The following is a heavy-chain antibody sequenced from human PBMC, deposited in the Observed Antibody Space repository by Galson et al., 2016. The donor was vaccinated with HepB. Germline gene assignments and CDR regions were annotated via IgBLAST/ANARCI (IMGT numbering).Heavy chain of an antibody. J-gene: IGHJ3*02. CDR3: AKDYIGTLPEALDI. Sequence: SLRLPCAASGFTFSSHAMAWVRQAPGKGLEWVAGINPTGDTISYADSVKGRFTISRDNDKNTLNLQMNRLRAEDTALYYCAKDYIGTLPEALDIWGQGTMVTVSS. D-gene: IGHD2-15*01. CDR1: GFTFSSHA. CDR2: INPTGDTI. V-gene: IGHV3-23*01.